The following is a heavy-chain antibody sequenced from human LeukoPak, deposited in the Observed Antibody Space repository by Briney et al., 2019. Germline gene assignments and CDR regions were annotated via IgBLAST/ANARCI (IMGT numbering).Heavy chain of an antibody. J-gene: IGHJ4*02. CDR3: AKDQRWESPHYLDS. CDR1: GFSFNNFA. V-gene: IGHV3-23*01. D-gene: IGHD1-26*01. CDR2: ISDYE. Sequence: GGSLRLSCVASGFSFNNFAMTWVRQAPGKGLEWVSTISDYEHYADSVRGRFAISRDNSKNTLYVQMNSLRDEDTAVYYCAKDQRWESPHYLDSWGQGTLVTVSS.